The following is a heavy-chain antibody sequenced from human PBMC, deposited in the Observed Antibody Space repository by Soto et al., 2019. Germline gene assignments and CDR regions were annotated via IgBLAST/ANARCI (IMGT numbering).Heavy chain of an antibody. CDR3: VKEGSGWSYLDH. J-gene: IGHJ4*02. CDR1: SGSISSTNW. CDR2: IYHSGSI. V-gene: IGHV4-4*01. Sequence: QVQLQESGPGLVKPSGTLSLSCVVSSGSISSTNWWRWVRQPPGRGLEWIGAIYHSGSINYNPSLRSRATISVDQSKNQFSLNLISVTAADTAVYCCVKEGSGWSYLDHWGQGILVTVAS. D-gene: IGHD6-19*01.